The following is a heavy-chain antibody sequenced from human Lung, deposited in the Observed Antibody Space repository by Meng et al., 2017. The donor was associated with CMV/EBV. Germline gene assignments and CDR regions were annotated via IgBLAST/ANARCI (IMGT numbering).Heavy chain of an antibody. D-gene: IGHD3-3*01. J-gene: IGHJ5*02. CDR2: INHSGST. CDR1: GGSFSGYY. CDR3: ARVENYDFWSGYYTGGWLDP. V-gene: IGHV4-34*01. Sequence: SEXXSLTCAVYGGSFSGYYWSWIRQPPGKGLEWIGEINHSGSTNYNPSLKSRVTISVDTSKNQFSLKLSSVTAADTAVYYCARVENYDFWSGYYTGGWLDPWGQGXLVTVSS.